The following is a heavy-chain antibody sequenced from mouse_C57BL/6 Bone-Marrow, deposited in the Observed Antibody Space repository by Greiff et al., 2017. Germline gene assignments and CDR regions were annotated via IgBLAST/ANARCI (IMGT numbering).Heavy chain of an antibody. CDR3: ARRGYYYTMDY. V-gene: IGHV5-6*01. J-gene: IGHJ4*01. CDR1: GFTFSSYG. Sequence: EVQRVESGADLVKPGASLKLSCAASGFTFSSYGMSWVRQTPDTRLEWVAPISSGGSYTYYPDSVKGRFTMSRDNAKNTLNLQMSSLKAEDTAVYCGARRGYYYTMDYWGQGTSVTVSS. CDR2: ISSGGSYT.